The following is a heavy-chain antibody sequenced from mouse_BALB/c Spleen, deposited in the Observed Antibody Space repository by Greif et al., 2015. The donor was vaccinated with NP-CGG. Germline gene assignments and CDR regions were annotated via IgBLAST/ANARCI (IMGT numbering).Heavy chain of an antibody. J-gene: IGHJ3*01. CDR2: IDPETGGT. CDR3: TRDGSSPWFAY. V-gene: IGHV1-15*01. D-gene: IGHD1-1*01. CDR1: GYTFTDYE. Sequence: QVQLQQSGAELVRPGASVTLSCKASGYTFTDYEMHWVKQTPVHGLEWIGAIDPETGGTAYNQKFKGKATLTADKSSSTAYMELRSLTSEDSAVYYCTRDGSSPWFAYWGQGTLVTVSA.